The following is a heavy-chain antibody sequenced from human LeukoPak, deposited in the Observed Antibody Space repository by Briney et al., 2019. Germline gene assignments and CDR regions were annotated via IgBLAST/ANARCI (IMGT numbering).Heavy chain of an antibody. D-gene: IGHD3-3*01. J-gene: IGHJ5*02. Sequence: PGGSLRLSCAASGLTFSSYAMSWVRQAPGKGLEWVSAISGSGGSTYYADSVKGRFTTSRDNSKNTLYLQMNSLRAEDTAVYYCAKRGTYDFWSGYKDNWFDPWGQGTLVTVSS. V-gene: IGHV3-23*01. CDR3: AKRGTYDFWSGYKDNWFDP. CDR1: GLTFSSYA. CDR2: ISGSGGST.